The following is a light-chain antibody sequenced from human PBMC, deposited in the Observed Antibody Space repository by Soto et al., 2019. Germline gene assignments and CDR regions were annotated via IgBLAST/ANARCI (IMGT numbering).Light chain of an antibody. CDR1: QSVSSSY. CDR3: QQYGSSPPYMYT. Sequence: EIVLTQSAGTLSLSPGERATLSCRASQSVSSSYLAWYQQKPGQAPRLLIYGASSRATGIPDRFSGSGSGTDFTLTISRLEPEDFAVYYCQQYGSSPPYMYTFGQGTKLEIK. V-gene: IGKV3-20*01. CDR2: GAS. J-gene: IGKJ2*01.